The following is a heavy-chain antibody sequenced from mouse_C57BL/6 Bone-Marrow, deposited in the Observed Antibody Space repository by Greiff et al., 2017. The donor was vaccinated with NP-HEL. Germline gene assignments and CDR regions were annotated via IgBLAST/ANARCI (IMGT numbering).Heavy chain of an antibody. CDR2: INPNNGGT. J-gene: IGHJ4*01. V-gene: IGHV1-26*01. D-gene: IGHD2-4*01. Sequence: EVQLQQSGPELVKPGASVKISCKASGYTFTDYYMNWVKQSHGKSLEWIGDINPNNGGTSYNQKFKGKATLTVDKSSSTAYMELRSLTSEDSAVYYCERATYYEYDGAMDYWGQGTSVTVSS. CDR3: ERATYYEYDGAMDY. CDR1: GYTFTDYY.